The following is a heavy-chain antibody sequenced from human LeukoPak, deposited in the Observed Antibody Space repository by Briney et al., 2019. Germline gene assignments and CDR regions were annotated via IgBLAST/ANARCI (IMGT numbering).Heavy chain of an antibody. V-gene: IGHV4-59*08. CDR3: ARPLGYSGYHGPPRGWFDP. CDR1: GDSMSSYC. Sequence: PSETLSLTCTVSGDSMSSYCWSWIRQPPGKGLEWFGNIDYSGSTNYNPSLKSRVTMSVDTSKSQFSLISLKLTSVTAADTAVYYCARPLGYSGYHGPPRGWFDPWGQGTLVTVSS. D-gene: IGHD5-12*01. J-gene: IGHJ5*02. CDR2: IDYSGST.